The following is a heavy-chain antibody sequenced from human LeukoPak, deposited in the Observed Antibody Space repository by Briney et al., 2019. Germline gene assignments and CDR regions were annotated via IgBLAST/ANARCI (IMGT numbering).Heavy chain of an antibody. Sequence: GESLKISCKGSGYSFTNYWIGWVRQMPGKGLEWMGIIYPDDSDARYSPSFQGQVTISADESISTAYLQWRSLKASDTAMYYCARHKDGYNLEPFDIWGQGTMVSVSS. CDR3: ARHKDGYNLEPFDI. CDR1: GYSFTNYW. V-gene: IGHV5-51*01. J-gene: IGHJ3*02. D-gene: IGHD5-24*01. CDR2: IYPDDSDA.